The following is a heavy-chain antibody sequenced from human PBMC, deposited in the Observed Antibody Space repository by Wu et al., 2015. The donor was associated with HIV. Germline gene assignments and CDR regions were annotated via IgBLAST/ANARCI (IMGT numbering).Heavy chain of an antibody. CDR3: ARFLAAADPRWLGYFDY. Sequence: QVQLVQSGAEVKKPGASVKVSCKASGYTFTGYYMHWVRQAPGQGLEWMGWINPNSGGTNYAQKFQGRVTMTRDTSISTAYMELSRLRSDDTAVYYCARFLAAADPRWLGYFDYWGQGTLVTVSS. J-gene: IGHJ4*02. CDR1: GYTFTGYY. CDR2: INPNSGGT. V-gene: IGHV1-2*02. D-gene: IGHD6-13*01.